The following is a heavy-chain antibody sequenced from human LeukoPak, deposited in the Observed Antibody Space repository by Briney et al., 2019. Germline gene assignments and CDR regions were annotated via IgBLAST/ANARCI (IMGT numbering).Heavy chain of an antibody. CDR3: AKEGYYDSSGYYYERGPDY. CDR2: INPSGGST. Sequence: ASVKVSCKASGYTFTSCYMHWVRQAPGQGLEWMGIINPSGGSTSYAQKFQGRVTMARDTSTSTVYMELSSLRSEDTAVYYCAKEGYYDSSGYYYERGPDYWGQGTLVTVSS. CDR1: GYTFTSCY. D-gene: IGHD3-22*01. J-gene: IGHJ4*02. V-gene: IGHV1-46*01.